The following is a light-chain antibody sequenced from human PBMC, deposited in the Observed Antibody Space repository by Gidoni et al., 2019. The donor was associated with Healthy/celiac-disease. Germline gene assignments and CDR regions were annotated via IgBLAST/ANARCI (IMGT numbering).Light chain of an antibody. CDR2: WAS. V-gene: IGKV4-1*01. Sequence: IVMTQSPDSLAVSLGERATINCKSSQRVLYSSNNKNYLAWYQQKPGQPPKLLISWASTRESGVPDRFSGSGSGTDFTLTISSLQAEDVAVYYCQQYYSTPITFGQGTRLEIK. CDR3: QQYYSTPIT. J-gene: IGKJ5*01. CDR1: QRVLYSSNNKNY.